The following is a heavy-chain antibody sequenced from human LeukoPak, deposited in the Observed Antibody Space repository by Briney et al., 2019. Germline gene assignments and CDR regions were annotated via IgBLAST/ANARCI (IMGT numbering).Heavy chain of an antibody. Sequence: ASVRVSFKTSGYTFSGNYIYWVRQAPGQGLEWMGWINPNSGDTNYAQKFQGRVTMTRDTSISTAYMDLSSLISVDTAVYYCARGGSSSGSYYYGVDAWGQGTTVTVSS. D-gene: IGHD3-10*01. CDR2: INPNSGDT. CDR1: GYTFSGNY. V-gene: IGHV1-2*02. J-gene: IGHJ6*02. CDR3: ARGGSSSGSYYYGVDA.